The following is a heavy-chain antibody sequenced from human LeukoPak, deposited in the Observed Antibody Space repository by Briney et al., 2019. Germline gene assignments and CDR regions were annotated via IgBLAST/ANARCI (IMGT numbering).Heavy chain of an antibody. V-gene: IGHV4-61*02. D-gene: IGHD3-22*01. CDR1: GGSISSGSYY. CDR2: IYTSGST. Sequence: SETLSLTCTVSGGSISSGSYYWSWIRQPAGKGLEWIGRIYTSGSTNYNPSLKSRVTISVDTSKNQFSLKLSSVTAADTAVYYCARARYDSSAYYYYYYMDVWGKGTTVTVSS. CDR3: ARARYDSSAYYYYYYMDV. J-gene: IGHJ6*03.